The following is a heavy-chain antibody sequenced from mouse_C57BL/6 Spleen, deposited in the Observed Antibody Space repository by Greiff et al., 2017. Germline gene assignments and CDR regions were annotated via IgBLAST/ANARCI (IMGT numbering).Heavy chain of an antibody. CDR3: GRAIPQACSY. CDR2: IDPEDGET. CDR1: GFNIKDYY. J-gene: IGHJ3*01. Sequence: EVQLQQSGAELVKPGASVKLSCTASGFNIKDYYMHWVKQRTEQGLGWIGRIDPEDGETNYAQKFKGKATITADTSSNTAYLQLSSLTSEDTAVYYCGRAIPQACSYWGQGTLVTVSA. V-gene: IGHV14-2*01.